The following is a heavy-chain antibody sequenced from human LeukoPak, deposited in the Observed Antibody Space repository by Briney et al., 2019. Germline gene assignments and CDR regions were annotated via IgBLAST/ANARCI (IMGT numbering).Heavy chain of an antibody. CDR3: ATNLIRGVILNWFDP. CDR2: FDPEDGET. J-gene: IGHJ5*02. D-gene: IGHD3-10*01. Sequence: ASVEVSFQVSGYPLTELSMHWVRPAPGKGAVWVGGFDPEDGETIYAQKFQGRVTMTEDTSTDTAYMELSSLRSEDTAVYYCATNLIRGVILNWFDPWGQGTLVTVSS. V-gene: IGHV1-24*01. CDR1: GYPLTELS.